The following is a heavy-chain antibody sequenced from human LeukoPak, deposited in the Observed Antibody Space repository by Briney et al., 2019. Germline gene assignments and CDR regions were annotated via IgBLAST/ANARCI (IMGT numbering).Heavy chain of an antibody. J-gene: IGHJ4*02. CDR2: ISASGDST. CDR1: GLTFSSYA. V-gene: IGHV3-23*01. D-gene: IGHD2-21*01. Sequence: GGSLRLSCAASGLTFSSYAMTWVRQAPGKGLEWVSGISASGDSTNYADSVKGRFTISRDNSKNTVYLQVNSLRAEDTAVYYCASFPRGDMGRIILDWWGQGTQVTVSS. CDR3: ASFPRGDMGRIILDW.